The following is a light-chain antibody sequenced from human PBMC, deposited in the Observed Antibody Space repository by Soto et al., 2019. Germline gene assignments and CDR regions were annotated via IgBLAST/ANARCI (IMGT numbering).Light chain of an antibody. CDR1: QSISSW. CDR2: DAS. J-gene: IGKJ1*01. Sequence: DIQMTQSPSTLSASIGDRLTITCRASQSISSWLAWYQQRPGKAPKLLIFDASSLESGVPSRFSGSGSGTEFTLTISSLQPDDFATYDCQQYNTYSKTFGQGTKVDLK. V-gene: IGKV1-5*01. CDR3: QQYNTYSKT.